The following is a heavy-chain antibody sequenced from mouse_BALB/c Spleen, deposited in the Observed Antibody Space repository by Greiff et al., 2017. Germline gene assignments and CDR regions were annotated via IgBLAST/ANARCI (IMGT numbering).Heavy chain of an antibody. CDR1: GYTFTSYW. V-gene: IGHV1-7*01. D-gene: IGHD1-1*01. Sequence: QVQLKESGAELAKPGASVKMSCKASGYTFTSYWMHWVKQRPGQGLEWIGYINPSTGYTEYNQKFKDKATLTADKSSSTAYMQLSSLTSEDSAVYYCARGYYGSSYGAMDYWGQGTSVTVSS. CDR2: INPSTGYT. CDR3: ARGYYGSSYGAMDY. J-gene: IGHJ4*01.